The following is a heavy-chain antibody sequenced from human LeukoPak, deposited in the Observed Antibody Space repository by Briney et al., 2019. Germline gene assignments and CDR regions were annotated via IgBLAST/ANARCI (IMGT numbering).Heavy chain of an antibody. J-gene: IGHJ4*02. CDR1: GFTFSSYA. Sequence: PGGSLRLSCAASGFTFSSYAMSWVRQAPGKGLEWVSAISGSGGSTYYADSVKGRFTISRDNSKNTLYLQMNSLRAEDTAVYYCAKSDQSTVTTRALAFDYWGQGTLVTVSS. CDR3: AKSDQSTVTTRALAFDY. CDR2: ISGSGGST. V-gene: IGHV3-23*01. D-gene: IGHD4-17*01.